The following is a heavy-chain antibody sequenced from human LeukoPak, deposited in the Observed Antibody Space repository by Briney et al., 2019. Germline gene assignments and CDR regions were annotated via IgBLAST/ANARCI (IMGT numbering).Heavy chain of an antibody. CDR1: GYTFTNYG. J-gene: IGHJ6*02. Sequence: GASVTVSCKASGYTFTNYGISWVRQAPGQGLEWMGWISTYNGNTNYAQKLQGRVTMTTDTSTSTAYMELRSLKSDDTAVYYCAREDRYSYGYYYYYGMDVWGQGTTVTVSS. V-gene: IGHV1-18*01. CDR3: AREDRYSYGYYYYYGMDV. D-gene: IGHD5-18*01. CDR2: ISTYNGNT.